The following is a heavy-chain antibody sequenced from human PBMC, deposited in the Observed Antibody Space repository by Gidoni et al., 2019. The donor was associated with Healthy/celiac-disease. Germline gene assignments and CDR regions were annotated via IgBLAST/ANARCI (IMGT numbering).Heavy chain of an antibody. V-gene: IGHV1-18*01. CDR3: ARMFWRGCDHAAFDI. D-gene: IGHD3-3*01. J-gene: IGHJ3*02. CDR1: GYPFTSYG. CDR2: RSAYNGNT. Sequence: VQMVQSGAEVKKPGASVKVSCKASGYPFTSYGISWVRQAPGQGLEWMGWRSAYNGNTNYAQKLQGRVTMTTDTSTSTAYMELRSLRSDDTAVDCCARMFWRGCDHAAFDIWGQGTMVTVSS.